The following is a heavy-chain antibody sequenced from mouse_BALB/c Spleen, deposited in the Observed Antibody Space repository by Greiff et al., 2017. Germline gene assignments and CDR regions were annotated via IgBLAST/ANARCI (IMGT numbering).Heavy chain of an antibody. Sequence: EVKLVESGGGLVQPGGSRKLSCAASGFTFSSFGMHWVRQAPEKGLEWVAYISSGSSTIYYADTVKGRFTISRDNPKNTLFLQMTSLRSEDTAMYYCARWDYDNFDYWGQGTTLTVSS. CDR1: GFTFSSFG. V-gene: IGHV5-17*02. CDR2: ISSGSSTI. D-gene: IGHD2-4*01. CDR3: ARWDYDNFDY. J-gene: IGHJ2*01.